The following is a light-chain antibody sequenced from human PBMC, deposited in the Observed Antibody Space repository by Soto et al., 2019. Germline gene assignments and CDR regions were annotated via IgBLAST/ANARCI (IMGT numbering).Light chain of an antibody. Sequence: DIQMTQSPSTLSASVGDRVTITCRASQSISSWLAWYQQKPGTAPKLLIYKASSLESGVPSRFSGSGSGTELTLTIRRLQPDDFATYYCQQYNSYWAFGQGTKVEIK. V-gene: IGKV1-5*03. J-gene: IGKJ1*01. CDR1: QSISSW. CDR2: KAS. CDR3: QQYNSYWA.